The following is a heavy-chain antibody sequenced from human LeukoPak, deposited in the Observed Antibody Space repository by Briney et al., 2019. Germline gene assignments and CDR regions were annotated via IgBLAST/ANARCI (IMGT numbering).Heavy chain of an antibody. V-gene: IGHV4-34*01. D-gene: IGHD3-22*01. J-gene: IGHJ4*02. Sequence: PSETLSLTCAVYGGSFSGYYWSWIRQPPGKGLEWVGEINHSGSTNYNPSLKSRVTILVDTSKNQFSLKLSSVTAADTAVYYCARGNYETYDSSGYFDYWCQGTLVTVSS. CDR3: ARGNYETYDSSGYFDY. CDR1: GGSFSGYY. CDR2: INHSGST.